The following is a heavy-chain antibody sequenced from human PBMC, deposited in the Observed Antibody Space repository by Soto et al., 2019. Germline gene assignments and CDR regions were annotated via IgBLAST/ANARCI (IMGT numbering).Heavy chain of an antibody. CDR2: ISSSGDTI. D-gene: IGHD5-18*01. CDR3: ASSLRWLQQTGDFDY. J-gene: IGHJ4*02. CDR1: GFTFSSYE. V-gene: IGHV3-48*03. Sequence: GGSLRLSCAASGFTFSSYEMNWVRQAPGKGLEWVSYISSSGDTIYYADSVKGRFTISRDNAKNSLYLQMNSLRAEDTAIYYCASSLRWLQQTGDFDYWGQGTLVTVSS.